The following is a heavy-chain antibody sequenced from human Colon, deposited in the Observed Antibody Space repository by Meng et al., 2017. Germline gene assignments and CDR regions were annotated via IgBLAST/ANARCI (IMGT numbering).Heavy chain of an antibody. J-gene: IGHJ2*01. V-gene: IGHV4-59*01. CDR3: ARNRDSGL. CDR2: IYYTGST. CDR1: GGSISPYW. Sequence: GSLRLSCTVSGGSISPYWWTWIRQPPGKGLEWIGNIYYTGSTKYDPSLKSRVTISVDTSKNQFSLSLSSVTAADTAVYYCARNRDSGLWGRGTLVTVSS. D-gene: IGHD1-14*01.